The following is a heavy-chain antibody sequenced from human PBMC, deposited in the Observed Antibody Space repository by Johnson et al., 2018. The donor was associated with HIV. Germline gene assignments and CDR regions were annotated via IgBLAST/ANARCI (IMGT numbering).Heavy chain of an antibody. D-gene: IGHD6-19*01. CDR3: AREVRKAVAGNFDI. J-gene: IGHJ3*02. V-gene: IGHV3-66*01. CDR1: GGRGRRKE. CDR2: IYSGGST. Sequence: VQLVESGGGGGKKGGGRRGGGEAGGGRGRRKERSGVRQAPGKGLEWVAVIYSGGSTYYADSVKCRFTISRDNSKNTLYLQLNSLSSEDTAVYYCAREVRKAVAGNFDIWGQGTMVTVSS.